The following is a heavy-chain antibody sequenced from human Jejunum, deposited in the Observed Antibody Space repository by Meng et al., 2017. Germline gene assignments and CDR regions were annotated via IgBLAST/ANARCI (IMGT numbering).Heavy chain of an antibody. CDR2: IDPSEST. CDR1: GASICRTNW. J-gene: IGHJ4*02. CDR3: ARAYCTDVSCHDFFDS. V-gene: IGHV4-4*02. D-gene: IGHD2-8*01. Sequence: QVPLPEPGPGLVNPSGTLSLTCAVSGASICRTNWWSWVRQPPGKGLEWIGKIDPSESTHYNPSLKGRVTISADRSKNQFSLRLTSVTAADTAIYYCARAYCTDVSCHDFFDSWGQGTLITVSS.